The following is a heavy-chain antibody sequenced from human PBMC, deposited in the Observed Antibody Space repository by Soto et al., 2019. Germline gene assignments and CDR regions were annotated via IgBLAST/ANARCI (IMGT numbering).Heavy chain of an antibody. Sequence: QVQLEESGGGVVQPGRSLRLSCVASGFTFNNYGMHWVRQAPGKGLEWVAVISYDGSNKYYIDSVKGRFTISRDNSKNTQYLQMNSLRAEDTAVYYCAKGGRWLQPSHFDYWGQGTLVTVSS. CDR1: GFTFNNYG. D-gene: IGHD3-16*01. V-gene: IGHV3-30*18. CDR2: ISYDGSNK. J-gene: IGHJ4*02. CDR3: AKGGRWLQPSHFDY.